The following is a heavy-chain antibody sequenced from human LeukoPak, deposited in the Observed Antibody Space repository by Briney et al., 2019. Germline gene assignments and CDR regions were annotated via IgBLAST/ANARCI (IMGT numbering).Heavy chain of an antibody. CDR3: ARVSLTPYDSRGYYHGYYYYGTDV. CDR2: IYSGGSA. V-gene: IGHV3-66*01. D-gene: IGHD3-22*01. CDR1: GFTVSTNY. Sequence: GGSLRLSCAASGFTVSTNYMSWVRQAPGKGLEWVSVIYSGGSAYYADSVKGRFTISRDNSKNTVYLQMNSLRAEDTAVYYCARVSLTPYDSRGYYHGYYYYGTDVWGQGTTVTVSS. J-gene: IGHJ6*02.